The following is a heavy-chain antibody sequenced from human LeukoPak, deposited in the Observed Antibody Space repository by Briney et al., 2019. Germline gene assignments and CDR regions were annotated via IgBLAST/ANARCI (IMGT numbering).Heavy chain of an antibody. J-gene: IGHJ5*02. D-gene: IGHD3-22*01. CDR2: ISYDGSNK. Sequence: GGSLRLSCAASGFTFSSYSMHWVRQAPGKGREWVAVISYDGSNKYYADSVKGRFTISRDNSKNTLYLQMNSLRAEDTAVYYCASGYYYDSSGYGVRVRRFDPWGQGTLVTVSS. V-gene: IGHV3-30*01. CDR1: GFTFSSYS. CDR3: ASGYYYDSSGYGVRVRRFDP.